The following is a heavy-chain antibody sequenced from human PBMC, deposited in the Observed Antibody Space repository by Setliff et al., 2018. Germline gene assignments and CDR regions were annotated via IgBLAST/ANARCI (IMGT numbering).Heavy chain of an antibody. Sequence: PGESLKISCKGSGYTFTNYWIAWVRQMPGKGLEYMGIIYPADSDTTYSPSFQGLVTISADKSINTAYLQWSSLKASDTAIYYCARVGIKGGYYFDYWGQGTLVTAPQ. CDR3: ARVGIKGGYYFDY. J-gene: IGHJ4*02. V-gene: IGHV5-51*01. D-gene: IGHD7-27*01. CDR2: IYPADSDT. CDR1: GYTFTNYW.